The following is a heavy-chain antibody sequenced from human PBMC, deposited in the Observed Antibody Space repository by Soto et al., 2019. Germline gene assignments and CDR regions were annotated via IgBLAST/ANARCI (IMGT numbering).Heavy chain of an antibody. J-gene: IGHJ4*02. D-gene: IGHD3-3*01. V-gene: IGHV4-30-2*01. CDR3: ASLRGFWSGYYIDY. CDR1: GGSISGGGYS. Sequence: SETLSLTCAVSGGSISGGGYSWSWIRQPPGKGLEWIGYIYHSGSTYYNPSLKSRVTISVDRSKSQFSLKLSSVTAADTAVYYCASLRGFWSGYYIDYWGQGTLVTVSS. CDR2: IYHSGST.